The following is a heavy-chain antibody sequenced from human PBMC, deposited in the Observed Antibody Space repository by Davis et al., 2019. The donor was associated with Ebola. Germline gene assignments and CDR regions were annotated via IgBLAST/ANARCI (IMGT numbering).Heavy chain of an antibody. CDR2: IYYSGST. CDR1: GGSISSGGYY. Sequence: PSETLSLTCTVSGGSISSGGYYWSWIRQHPGKGLEWIGYIYYSGSTYYNPSLKSRVTISVDTSKNQFSLKLSSVTAADTAVYYCARGCSTSCSYYYYYMDVWGKGTTVTVSS. D-gene: IGHD2-2*01. CDR3: ARGCSTSCSYYYYYMDV. J-gene: IGHJ6*03. V-gene: IGHV4-31*03.